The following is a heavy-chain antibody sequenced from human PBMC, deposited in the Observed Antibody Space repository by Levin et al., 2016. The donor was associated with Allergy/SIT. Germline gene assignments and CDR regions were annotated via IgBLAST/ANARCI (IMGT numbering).Heavy chain of an antibody. V-gene: IGHV3-30-3*02. D-gene: IGHD3-10*01. CDR1: GFTFSSYA. CDR2: ISYDGSNK. CDR3: AKRTLLWFGELLSGSLDY. Sequence: GESLKISCAASGFTFSSYAMHWVRQAPGKGLEWVAVISYDGSNKYYADSVKGRFTISRDNSKNTLYLQMNSLRAEDTAVYYCAKRTLLWFGELLSGSLDYWGQGTLVTVSS. J-gene: IGHJ4*02.